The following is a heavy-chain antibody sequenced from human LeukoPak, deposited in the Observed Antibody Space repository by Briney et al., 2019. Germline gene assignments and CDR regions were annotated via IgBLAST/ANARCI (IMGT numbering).Heavy chain of an antibody. J-gene: IGHJ6*03. CDR3: ARDGPDGNYYMDV. CDR2: IYYSGST. CDR1: GGSISSYY. Sequence: SETLSLTCTVSGGSISSYYWSWIRQPPGKGLEWIGYIYYSGSTNYNPSLKSRVTISVDTSKNQFSLKLSSVTAADTTVYYCARDGPDGNYYMDVWGKGTTVTVSS. V-gene: IGHV4-59*01. D-gene: IGHD1-1*01.